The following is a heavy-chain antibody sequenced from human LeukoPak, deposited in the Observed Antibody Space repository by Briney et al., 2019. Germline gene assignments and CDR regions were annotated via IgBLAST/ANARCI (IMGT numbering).Heavy chain of an antibody. CDR1: GGSISSGGYS. CDR3: ARAGPGYSDGYEHPEGLDAFDI. D-gene: IGHD5-18*01. J-gene: IGHJ3*02. V-gene: IGHV4-30-2*01. CDR2: IYHSGGT. Sequence: PSQTLSLTCSVSGGSISSGGYSWNWIRQPPGKGLEWIGFIYHSGGTSYYPSLHGRLSMSVDTSKNQFSLNLESVTAADTAVYYCARAGPGYSDGYEHPEGLDAFDIWGRGTMVTVSS.